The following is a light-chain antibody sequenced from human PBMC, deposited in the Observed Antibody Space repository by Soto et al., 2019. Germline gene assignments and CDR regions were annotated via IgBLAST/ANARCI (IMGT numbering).Light chain of an antibody. Sequence: DIVMTHSPDSLAVSLGERATINCRSSQSVLYTTNNKNYLAWYQQQPGQAPRLLIYAASTRATGIPARFSGSGSETEFTLTISSLQSEDFAVYYCQQYNNWPPYTFGQGTKVDIK. J-gene: IGKJ2*01. CDR3: QQYNNWPPYT. CDR1: QSVLYTTNNKNY. CDR2: AAS. V-gene: IGKV4-1*01.